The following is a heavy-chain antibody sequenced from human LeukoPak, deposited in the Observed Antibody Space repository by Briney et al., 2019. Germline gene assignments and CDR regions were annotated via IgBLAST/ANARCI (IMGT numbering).Heavy chain of an antibody. J-gene: IGHJ6*02. D-gene: IGHD2-2*02. Sequence: SETLSLTCTVYGGSFSGYCWSWIRQPPGKGLEWVGEINHSGSTNYNPSLKSRVTISADTFKNHFSLIVTSLTAADTAVYYCAAAPILRGEGGEHYKYGMDVWGQGTTVIVSS. CDR2: INHSGST. CDR3: AAAPILRGEGGEHYKYGMDV. V-gene: IGHV4-34*01. CDR1: GGSFSGYC.